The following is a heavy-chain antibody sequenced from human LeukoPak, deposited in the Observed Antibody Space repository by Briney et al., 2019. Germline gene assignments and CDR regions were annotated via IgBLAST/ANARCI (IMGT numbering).Heavy chain of an antibody. CDR3: ARHQRGSLRDGYNTFDY. J-gene: IGHJ4*02. V-gene: IGHV4-59*08. D-gene: IGHD5-24*01. CDR1: GGSISSYY. Sequence: SETLSLTCTVSGGSISSYYWSWIRQPPGKELEWIGYIYYTGSASYNPSLESRVTISLDTSKNQFSLKLSSVTAADTATYYCARHQRGSLRDGYNTFDYWGQGILVTVSS. CDR2: IYYTGSA.